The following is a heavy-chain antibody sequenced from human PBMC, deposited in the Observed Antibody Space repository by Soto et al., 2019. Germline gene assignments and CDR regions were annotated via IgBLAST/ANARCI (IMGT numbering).Heavy chain of an antibody. Sequence: GGSLRLSCAASGFTFSSYWMHWVRQAPGKGLVWVSRINSDGSSTSYADSVKGRFTISRDNAKNTLYLQMNSLRAEDTAVYYCARDQFLEPYYYYYGMDVWGQGTTVTVSS. J-gene: IGHJ6*02. CDR3: ARDQFLEPYYYYYGMDV. V-gene: IGHV3-74*01. CDR2: INSDGSST. CDR1: GFTFSSYW. D-gene: IGHD3-3*01.